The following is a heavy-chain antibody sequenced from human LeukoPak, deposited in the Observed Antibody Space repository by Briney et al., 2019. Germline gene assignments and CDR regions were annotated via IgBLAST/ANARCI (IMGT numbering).Heavy chain of an antibody. J-gene: IGHJ4*02. CDR3: ARGGLTVALDY. CDR2: IYRGGST. V-gene: IGHV3-53*01. Sequence: PGGSLRLSCAASGFIVSSNYMTWVPQAPGKGLGWVSVIYRGGSTYSADSVKARFTISRDNSKNTLFLQMNSLRAEDTAVFYCARGGLTVALDYWGQGTLVTVSS. CDR1: GFIVSSNY. D-gene: IGHD6-19*01.